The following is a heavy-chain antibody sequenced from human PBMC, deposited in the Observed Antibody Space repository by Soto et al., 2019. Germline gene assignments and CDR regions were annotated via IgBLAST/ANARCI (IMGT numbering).Heavy chain of an antibody. CDR2: INTYNGKT. V-gene: IGHV1-18*01. D-gene: IGHD3-16*01. J-gene: IGHJ6*02. Sequence: QVQLVQSGAEVRNPGASVKVSCKTSGYIFTSYGIAWARQAPGQGLEWMGWINTYNGKTNYAQNLQGRVTLSTDTSTSTAYMELRSLRSNVTAIYYCAMVDVYVTPSPQDVWGQGTTVTVSS. CDR3: AMVDVYVTPSPQDV. CDR1: GYIFTSYG.